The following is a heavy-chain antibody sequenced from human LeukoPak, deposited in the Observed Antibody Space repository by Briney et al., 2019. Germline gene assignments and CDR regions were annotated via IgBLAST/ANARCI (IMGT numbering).Heavy chain of an antibody. D-gene: IGHD6-6*01. CDR2: IYSGGST. CDR3: ATARRPPFNY. J-gene: IGHJ4*02. CDR1: GFTVSSKY. Sequence: PGGSLRLSCAASGFTVSSKYMSWVRQAPGKGLEWVSVIYSGGSTYYADSVKGRFTISRDNSKNTLYLQMNSLRAEDTAVYYCATARRPPFNYWGQGTLVTVSS. V-gene: IGHV3-53*01.